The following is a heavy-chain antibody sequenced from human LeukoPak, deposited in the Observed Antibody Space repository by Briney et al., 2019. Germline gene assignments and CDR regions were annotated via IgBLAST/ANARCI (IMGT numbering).Heavy chain of an antibody. D-gene: IGHD5-18*01. CDR2: IYYSGST. CDR1: GASISNYY. CDR3: ARLGEYSYKD. V-gene: IGHV4-59*01. J-gene: IGHJ4*02. Sequence: SETLSLTCTVSGASISNYYWSWIRQPPGKGLEWIGCIYYSGSTNYNPSLKSRVTISVDTSKNQFSLKLSSVTAADTAVYYCARLGEYSYKDWGQGTLVTVSS.